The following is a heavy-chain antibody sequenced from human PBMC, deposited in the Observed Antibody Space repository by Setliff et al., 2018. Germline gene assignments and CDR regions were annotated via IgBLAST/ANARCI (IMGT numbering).Heavy chain of an antibody. V-gene: IGHV4-59*01. J-gene: IGHJ2*01. CDR3: ARAVDSSSYFPFWYFDL. CDR1: GGSIGSSF. CDR2: KSNRGDT. D-gene: IGHD3-22*01. Sequence: SETLSVTCTVSGGSIGSSFWNWIRQSPGKGLEWIGYKSNRGDTNSNPSLRSRLTMSVDTSKSQFSLNPTSVTAADTAIYFCARAVDSSSYFPFWYFDLWGRGTLVTVSS.